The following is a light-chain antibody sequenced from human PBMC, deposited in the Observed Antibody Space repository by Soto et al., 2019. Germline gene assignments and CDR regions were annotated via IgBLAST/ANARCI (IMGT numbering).Light chain of an antibody. CDR1: QSINSN. J-gene: IGKJ1*01. Sequence: EVVRTRSPAALSVSPGERATLSCRASQSINSNLAWYQQKPGQAPRLLVYGASTMATGIPARFSGTGSGTDFTLTISSLQFEDFAVYYCQQYNTGPGGTFGQGTRVDIK. V-gene: IGKV3-15*01. CDR3: QQYNTGPGGT. CDR2: GAS.